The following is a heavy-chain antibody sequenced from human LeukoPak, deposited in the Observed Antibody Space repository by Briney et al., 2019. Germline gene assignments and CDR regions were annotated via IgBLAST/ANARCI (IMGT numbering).Heavy chain of an antibody. Sequence: PGRSLRLSCAASGFSFSIYWMHWFRQAPGKGLVWVSRINDEGSTTNYADSVKGRFTISRDNAKNTLYLQMNSLRAEDTAVYYCAGIGGNFYFDFWGQGALVTVPS. CDR2: INDEGSTT. D-gene: IGHD1-7*01. V-gene: IGHV3-74*01. CDR1: GFSFSIYW. CDR3: AGIGGNFYFDF. J-gene: IGHJ4*02.